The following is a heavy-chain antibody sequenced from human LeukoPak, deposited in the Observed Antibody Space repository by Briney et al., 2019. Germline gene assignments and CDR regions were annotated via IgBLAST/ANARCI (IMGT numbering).Heavy chain of an antibody. CDR3: ARDYYYDSSGDYYAMDV. CDR1: GFTVSSNY. CDR2: IYSGGST. D-gene: IGHD3-22*01. J-gene: IGHJ6*02. Sequence: GGSLRLSCADSGFTVSSNYMRWVRQAPGKGLEWVSVIYSGGSTHYADSVKGRFTISRDNSKNTLYLQMNSLRAEDTAVYYCARDYYYDSSGDYYAMDVWGQGTTVTVSS. V-gene: IGHV3-66*01.